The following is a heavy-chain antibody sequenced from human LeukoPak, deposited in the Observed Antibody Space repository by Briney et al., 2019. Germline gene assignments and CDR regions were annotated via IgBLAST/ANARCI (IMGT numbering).Heavy chain of an antibody. D-gene: IGHD2-2*01. Sequence: ASVKVSCKASGYTFTSYAMNWVRQAPGQGLEWMGWINTNTGNPTYAQGFTGRFVFSLDTSVSTAYLQISSLKAEDTAVYYCAREPIPYCSSTSCPRDPWDPWGQGTLVTVSS. CDR3: AREPIPYCSSTSCPRDPWDP. V-gene: IGHV7-4-1*02. CDR2: INTNTGNP. CDR1: GYTFTSYA. J-gene: IGHJ5*02.